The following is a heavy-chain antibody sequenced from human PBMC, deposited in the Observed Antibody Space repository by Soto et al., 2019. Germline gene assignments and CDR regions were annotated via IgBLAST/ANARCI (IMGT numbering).Heavy chain of an antibody. CDR2: IVRNGGST. Sequence: PGESLKISCSASGFTLSNYAMHWVRQAPGKGLEYVSAIVRNGGSTYYADSVKGRFTISRDNSKNTLYLQMSSLRAEDTAVYYCVKEGYYVVSSGYHYGCFDPWCPGTRV. D-gene: IGHD3-22*01. V-gene: IGHV3-64D*06. J-gene: IGHJ5*02. CDR1: GFTLSNYA. CDR3: VKEGYYVVSSGYHYGCFDP.